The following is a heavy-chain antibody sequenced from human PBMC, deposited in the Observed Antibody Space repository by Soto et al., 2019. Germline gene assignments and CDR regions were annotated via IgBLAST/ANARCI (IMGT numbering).Heavy chain of an antibody. CDR1: GGSISSSNYH. CDR3: ARHVGNSPPGS. CDR2: MYYSGST. D-gene: IGHD1-26*01. J-gene: IGHJ4*02. Sequence: QLQLQESGPGLVKPSETLSLTCTVSGGSISSSNYHWGWIRQPPGKGLEWIGSMYYSGSTYYNPSIESRGTISVDTSKNQCSLKLTSVTAADTALYHCARHVGNSPPGSWGQGTLVTVSS. V-gene: IGHV4-39*01.